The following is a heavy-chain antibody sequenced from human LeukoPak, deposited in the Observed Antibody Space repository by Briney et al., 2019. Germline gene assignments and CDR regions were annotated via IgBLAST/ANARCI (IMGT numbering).Heavy chain of an antibody. V-gene: IGHV3-30*02. D-gene: IGHD1-20*01. CDR2: IRYDGSNK. J-gene: IGHJ5*02. Sequence: GGSLRLSCAASGFTFSSYGMHWVRQAPGKGLEWVAFIRYDGSNKYYAESVKGRFTISRDNSKNTLYLQMNSLRAEDTAVYYCAKGTSYNWNDGWFDPWGNGILVTVSS. CDR3: AKGTSYNWNDGWFDP. CDR1: GFTFSSYG.